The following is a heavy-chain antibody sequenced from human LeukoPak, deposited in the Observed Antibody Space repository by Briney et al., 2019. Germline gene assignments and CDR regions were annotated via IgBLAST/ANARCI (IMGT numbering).Heavy chain of an antibody. V-gene: IGHV3-23*01. CDR2: ISGSGGST. CDR3: AKAEVVRGVFDAFDI. Sequence: PGGSLRLSCAASGFTFSSYAMSWVRQAPGKGLEWGSAISGSGGSTYYADSVKGRFTISRDNSKNTLYLQMNSLRAEDTAVYYCAKAEVVRGVFDAFDIWGQGTMVTVSS. D-gene: IGHD3-10*01. CDR1: GFTFSSYA. J-gene: IGHJ3*02.